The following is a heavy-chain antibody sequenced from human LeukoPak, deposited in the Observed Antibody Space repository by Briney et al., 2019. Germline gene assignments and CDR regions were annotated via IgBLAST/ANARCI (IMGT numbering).Heavy chain of an antibody. CDR3: ARGRVPPTYYYGSGSVIDY. J-gene: IGHJ4*02. V-gene: IGHV4-30-2*06. CDR1: GVSISNAGYL. CDR2: IYDSEGT. D-gene: IGHD3-10*01. Sequence: SETLSLTCTVSGVSISNAGYLWSWIRQSPGKGLEYIGYIYDSEGTYYNPSLKSRVTVSVDRSKNQFSLKLSSVTAADTAVYYCARGRVPPTYYYGSGSVIDYWGQGTLVTVSS.